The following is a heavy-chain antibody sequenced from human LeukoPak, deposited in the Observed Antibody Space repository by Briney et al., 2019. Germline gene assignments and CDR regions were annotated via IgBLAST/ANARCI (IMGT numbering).Heavy chain of an antibody. J-gene: IGHJ6*02. V-gene: IGHV4-39*07. CDR2: IYYSGST. D-gene: IGHD3-22*01. CDR3: ARVFYYYDSSGSGDYYGMDV. Sequence: MTSETLSLTCTVSGGSISSSSYYWGWIRQPPGKGLEWIGSIYYSGSTYYNPSLKSRVTISVDTSKNQFSLKLSSVTAADTAVYYCARVFYYYDSSGSGDYYGMDVWGQGTTVTVSS. CDR1: GGSISSSSYY.